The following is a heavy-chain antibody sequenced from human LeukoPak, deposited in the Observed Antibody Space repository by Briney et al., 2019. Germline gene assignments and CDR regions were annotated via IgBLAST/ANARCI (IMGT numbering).Heavy chain of an antibody. CDR1: GGSLSGYY. J-gene: IGHJ6*02. V-gene: IGHV4-34*01. Sequence: PSETLSLTCAVYGGSLSGYYWSWIRQPPGKGLEWIGEINHSGSTNYNPSLKSRVTISVDTSKNQFSLKLSSVTAADTAVYYCARASWGYIFLSYYYYGMDVWGQGTTVTVSS. D-gene: IGHD6-13*01. CDR2: INHSGST. CDR3: ARASWGYIFLSYYYYGMDV.